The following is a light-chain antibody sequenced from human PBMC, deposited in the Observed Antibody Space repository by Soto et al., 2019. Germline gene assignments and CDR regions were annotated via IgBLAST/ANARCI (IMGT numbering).Light chain of an antibody. J-gene: IGKJ5*01. CDR1: QSVSSH. CDR2: DAS. Sequence: EIVLTQSPATLSLSPGERATLSCRASQSVSSHLAWYQQKPGQAPRLLIYDASNRATGIPARFSGSGSGTDFTLTISSLEPEDFAVYYCQQRSNWPRFGQGTRLEIK. V-gene: IGKV3-11*01. CDR3: QQRSNWPR.